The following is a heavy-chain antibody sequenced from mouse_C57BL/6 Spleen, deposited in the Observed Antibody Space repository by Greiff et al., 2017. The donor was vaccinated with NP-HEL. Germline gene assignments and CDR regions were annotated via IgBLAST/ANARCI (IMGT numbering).Heavy chain of an antibody. Sequence: EVKLQQSGPELVKPEASVKISCKASGYTFTDYYMNWVKQSHGKSLEWIGDINPNNGGTSYNQKFKGKATLTVDKSSSTAYMELRSLTSEDSAVYYCARPLYDYDAYYFDYWGQGTTLTVSS. CDR3: ARPLYDYDAYYFDY. CDR2: INPNNGGT. D-gene: IGHD2-4*01. J-gene: IGHJ2*01. V-gene: IGHV1-26*01. CDR1: GYTFTDYY.